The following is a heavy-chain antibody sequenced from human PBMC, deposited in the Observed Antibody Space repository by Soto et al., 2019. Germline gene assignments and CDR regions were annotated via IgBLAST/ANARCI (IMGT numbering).Heavy chain of an antibody. CDR1: GFTFSSYA. CDR2: ISYGGSNK. V-gene: IGHV3-30-3*01. D-gene: IGHD2-2*01. Sequence: QVQLVESGGGVVQPGRSLRLSCAASGFTFSSYAMNWVRQAPGKGLEWVALISYGGSNKYYADSVKGRFTISRDSSENTLYLQMNTLRAADTAVYYCGRCSSTSCHLGSDYWGQGTLVTVSS. CDR3: GRCSSTSCHLGSDY. J-gene: IGHJ4*02.